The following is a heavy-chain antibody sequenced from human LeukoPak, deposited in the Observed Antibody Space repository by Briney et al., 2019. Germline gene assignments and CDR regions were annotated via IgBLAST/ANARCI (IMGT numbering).Heavy chain of an antibody. Sequence: AGSLRLSCAASGFTFSSYWLSWVRQGPGKGLEWVANIKQDGSEKYYVDSVKGRFTISRDNANNSLYLQMNSLRGEDTAVYYFARGGDYGDYDFFDYWGQGTLVTVSS. CDR3: ARGGDYGDYDFFDY. D-gene: IGHD4-17*01. CDR2: IKQDGSEK. V-gene: IGHV3-7*04. J-gene: IGHJ4*02. CDR1: GFTFSSYW.